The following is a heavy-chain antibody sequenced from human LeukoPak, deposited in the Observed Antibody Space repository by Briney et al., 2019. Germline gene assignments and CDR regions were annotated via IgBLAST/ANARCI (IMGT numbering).Heavy chain of an antibody. CDR3: AKTYCSNNCYSYFQH. V-gene: IGHV3-30*18. D-gene: IGHD2-21*02. CDR1: GFTFSSYG. CDR2: ISNDGNHK. Sequence: GGSLRLSCAASGFTFSSYGMHWVRQAPGKGLEWVSLISNDGNHKCYSDSVKGRFTISRDNSTSTLYLQMSSLRADDTAVYYCAKTYCSNNCYSYFQHWGQGTLVTVSS. J-gene: IGHJ1*01.